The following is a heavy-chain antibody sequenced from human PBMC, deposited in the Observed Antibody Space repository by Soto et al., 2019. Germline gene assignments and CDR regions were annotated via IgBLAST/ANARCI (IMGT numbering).Heavy chain of an antibody. V-gene: IGHV1-69*13. CDR2: IIPRLGTA. J-gene: IGHJ6*02. CDR3: ARVIKALYRMGGMDV. CDR1: GGTVSSYA. Sequence: VASVKVSCKASGGTVSSYAISWVRQAPGQGLEWMGDIIPRLGTANYAQIFRGRVMITADESTRTVYMELSSLRSEDTAVYYCARVIKALYRMGGMDVWGQGTTVTVSS. D-gene: IGHD4-4*01.